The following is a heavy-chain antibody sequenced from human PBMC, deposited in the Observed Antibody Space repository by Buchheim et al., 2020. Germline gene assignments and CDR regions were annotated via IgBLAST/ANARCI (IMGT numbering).Heavy chain of an antibody. V-gene: IGHV4-39*01. Sequence: QLLLHESGPGLVKPSETLSLTCSVSGASVGSSTYYWGWIRQPPGMGLEWVGNIYYSGVTYYNPHSSLTSRISISLDTFKNEFSLQMNSVTAADTAVYYCATGHQELMSGNWFDPWGPGIL. CDR1: GASVGSSTYY. CDR3: ATGHQELMSGNWFDP. CDR2: IYYSGVT. D-gene: IGHD3-3*01. J-gene: IGHJ5*02.